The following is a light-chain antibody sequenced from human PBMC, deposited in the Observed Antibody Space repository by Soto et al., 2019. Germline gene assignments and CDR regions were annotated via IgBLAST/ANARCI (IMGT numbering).Light chain of an antibody. Sequence: SVLTQPPSASGTPGQRVTISCSGISSNIGSNPVNWYQQLPGTAPKLLIYSNNQRPSGVPDRFSGSKSGTSASLAISALQSEDEADYYCAAWDSSLNAHLLFGGGTQLTVL. J-gene: IGLJ2*01. CDR2: SNN. CDR3: AAWDSSLNAHLL. V-gene: IGLV1-44*01. CDR1: SSNIGSNP.